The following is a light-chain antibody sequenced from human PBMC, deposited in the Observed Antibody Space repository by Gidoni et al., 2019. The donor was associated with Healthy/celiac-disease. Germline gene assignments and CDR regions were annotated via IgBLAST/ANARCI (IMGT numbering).Light chain of an antibody. CDR1: QGIRND. CDR3: LQDYNYPRA. Sequence: AVQMTQSPPSLSASVGDRVTITCGASQGIRNDLGWYQQKPGKAPKILIYTTSSLHSGVPSRFSGSGSGTDFTLTISSLQPEDFATYYCLQDYNYPRAFXQXTKVEIK. V-gene: IGKV1-6*01. CDR2: TTS. J-gene: IGKJ1*01.